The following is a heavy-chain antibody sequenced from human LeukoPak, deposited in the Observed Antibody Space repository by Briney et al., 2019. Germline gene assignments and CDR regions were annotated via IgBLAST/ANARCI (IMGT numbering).Heavy chain of an antibody. V-gene: IGHV3-21*01. J-gene: IGHJ4*02. CDR2: ISSSSTYI. CDR1: GFTFSNYS. Sequence: AGGSLRLSCAASGFTFSNYSMNWVRQAPGKGLEWVSSISSSSTYIYYADSLKGRFTISRDNAENSLYLQMNSLRVEDTAVYYCARDLTPLVRSDFWGQGTLVTVSS. D-gene: IGHD3-10*01. CDR3: ARDLTPLVRSDF.